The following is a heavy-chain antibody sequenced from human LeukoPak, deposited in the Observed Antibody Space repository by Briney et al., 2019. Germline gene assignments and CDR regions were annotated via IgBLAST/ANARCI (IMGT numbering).Heavy chain of an antibody. V-gene: IGHV3-48*01. CDR1: GFTFSSYS. CDR2: ISSSSSTI. J-gene: IGHJ4*02. CDR3: ARAPAWSGYSLDY. D-gene: IGHD3-3*01. Sequence: GESLRLSCAASGFTFSSYSMNWVRQARGKGLEWVSYISSSSSTIYYADSVKGRFTISRDNAKKSLYLQMNSLRAEDTAVYYCARAPAWSGYSLDYWGQGTLVTVSS.